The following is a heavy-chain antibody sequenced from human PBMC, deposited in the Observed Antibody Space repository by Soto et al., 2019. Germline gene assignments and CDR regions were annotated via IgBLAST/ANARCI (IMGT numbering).Heavy chain of an antibody. Sequence: LKKTGKGLEWVSAIGTAGDTYYPGSVKGRFTISRENAKNSLYLQMNRLRAAATAVYYCASAGELEKFQDGMDIWGKRSTVSVSS. CDR2: IGTAGDT. D-gene: IGHD3-16*01. CDR3: ASAGELEKFQDGMDI. V-gene: IGHV3-13*01. J-gene: IGHJ6*04.